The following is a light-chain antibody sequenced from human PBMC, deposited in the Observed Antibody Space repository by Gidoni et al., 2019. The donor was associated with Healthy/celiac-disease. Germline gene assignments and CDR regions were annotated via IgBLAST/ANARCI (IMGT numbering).Light chain of an antibody. CDR2: GAS. CDR1: QSGSSN. J-gene: IGKJ1*01. V-gene: IGKV3-15*01. Sequence: EIVMTQSPATLSVSPGERATLSCRASQSGSSNFAWYQQKPGQAPRLLIYGASTRATGIPARFSGSGSGTEFTLTISSLQSEDFAVYYCQQYNNWPRTFGQGTKVEIK. CDR3: QQYNNWPRT.